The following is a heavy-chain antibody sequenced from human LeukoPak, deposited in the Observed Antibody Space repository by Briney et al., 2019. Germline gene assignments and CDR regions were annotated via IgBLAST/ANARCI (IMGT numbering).Heavy chain of an antibody. CDR2: INPNSGGT. Sequence: ASVKVSCKASGFTFTAYHMHWVRQAPGQGLEWMGWINPNSGGTNYAQKFQGRVTMTRDTAISTAYMELSGLRSDDTAVYYCARGPHWDPHFDYWGQGTLVTVSS. V-gene: IGHV1-2*02. CDR1: GFTFTAYH. J-gene: IGHJ4*02. D-gene: IGHD7-27*01. CDR3: ARGPHWDPHFDY.